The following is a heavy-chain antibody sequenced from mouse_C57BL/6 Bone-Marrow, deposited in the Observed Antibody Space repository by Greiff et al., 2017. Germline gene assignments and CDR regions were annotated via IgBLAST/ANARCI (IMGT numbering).Heavy chain of an antibody. V-gene: IGHV14-4*01. J-gene: IGHJ2*01. Sequence: EVQLQQSVAELVRPGASVKLSCTASGFNIKDAYIHWVKQRPEQGLEWIGWIDPEIGDTEYASKFHSKATITSDTSSNTAYLPLSSLTSEDTAVYYCSSFDGNYFDFWGQGTPLTVAS. CDR3: SSFDGNYFDF. CDR2: IDPEIGDT. D-gene: IGHD2-3*01. CDR1: GFNIKDAY.